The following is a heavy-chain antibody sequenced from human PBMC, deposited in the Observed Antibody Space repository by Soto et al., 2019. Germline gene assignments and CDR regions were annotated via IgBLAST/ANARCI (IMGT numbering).Heavy chain of an antibody. J-gene: IGHJ4*02. D-gene: IGHD6-19*01. CDR1: GFTFSSYA. CDR2: ISGSGGST. V-gene: IGHV3-23*01. Sequence: GGFLRLSCAASGFTFSSYAMSWVRQAPGKGLEWVSAISGSGGSTYYADSVKGRFTISRDNSKNTLYLQMNSLRAEDTAVYYCAKGRQWLATGGYYFDYWGQGTLVTVSS. CDR3: AKGRQWLATGGYYFDY.